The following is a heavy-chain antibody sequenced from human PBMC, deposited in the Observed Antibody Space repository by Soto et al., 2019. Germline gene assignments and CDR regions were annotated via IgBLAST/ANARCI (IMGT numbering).Heavy chain of an antibody. CDR3: ARCISGTYSDWLDL. V-gene: IGHV1-18*04. CDR2: ITSDNGKT. D-gene: IGHD1-26*01. Sequence: GASVKVSFKASHYTFTRYGISWVRQAPGQGLEWMGWITSDNGKTNYAQKIQGRLTMTTDTSTSTAYMELRSLRSDDTAVYYCARCISGTYSDWLDLWGQGTPVTVSS. J-gene: IGHJ5*02. CDR1: HYTFTRYG.